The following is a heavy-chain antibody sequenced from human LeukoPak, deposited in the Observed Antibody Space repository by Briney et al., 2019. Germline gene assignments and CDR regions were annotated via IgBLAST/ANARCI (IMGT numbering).Heavy chain of an antibody. CDR1: GYTFTTYY. CDR2: INPSGGST. V-gene: IGHV1-46*01. CDR3: ARYLAGGYFDY. D-gene: IGHD2-15*01. J-gene: IGHJ4*02. Sequence: GASVKVSCKASGYTFTTYYIYWVRQAPGQGLAWMGLINPSGGSTSYAQNFLGRVTMTRDMSTSTVYMELSSLRSEDTAVYYCARYLAGGYFDYWGQGTLVTVSS.